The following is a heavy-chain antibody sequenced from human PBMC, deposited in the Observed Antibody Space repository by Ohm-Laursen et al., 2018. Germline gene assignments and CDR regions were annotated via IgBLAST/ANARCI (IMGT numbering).Heavy chain of an antibody. CDR3: ARLSSDWERGDAFDI. CDR2: IKQDGSEK. CDR1: GFTFSSFS. V-gene: IGHV3-7*01. D-gene: IGHD3/OR15-3a*01. J-gene: IGHJ3*02. Sequence: SLRLSCAASGFTFSSFSMSWVRQAPGKRLEWVANIKQDGSEKYYVDSVKGRFTISRDNAKNSLYLQMNSLRAEDTAVYYCARLSSDWERGDAFDIWGQGTMVTVSS.